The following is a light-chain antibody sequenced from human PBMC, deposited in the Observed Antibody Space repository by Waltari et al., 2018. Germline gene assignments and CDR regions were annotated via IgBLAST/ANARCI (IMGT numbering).Light chain of an antibody. J-gene: IGKJ1*01. CDR2: DAT. CDR1: QSISKD. Sequence: SRRASQSISKDVAWYQQKPSHAPSLLIYDATSKATGTPDWFSGSGSGTDFSLTISRLEPEDFAVYYCQKYSSLPATFGQGTKVEIK. V-gene: IGKV3-20*01. CDR3: QKYSSLPAT.